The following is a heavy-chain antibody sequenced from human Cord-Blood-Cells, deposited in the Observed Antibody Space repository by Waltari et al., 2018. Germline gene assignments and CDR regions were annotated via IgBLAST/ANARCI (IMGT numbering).Heavy chain of an antibody. V-gene: IGHV1-3*01. CDR2: INAGNGNT. CDR1: GYTFTSYA. Sequence: QVQLVQSGAEVKKPGASVKVSCKASGYTFTSYAMHWVRQAPGTRLEWMGWINAGNGNTKYSQKFQGRVTITRDTSASTAYMELSSLRSEDTAVYYCARRTRNTAMVDYWGQGTLVTVSS. D-gene: IGHD5-18*01. CDR3: ARRTRNTAMVDY. J-gene: IGHJ4*02.